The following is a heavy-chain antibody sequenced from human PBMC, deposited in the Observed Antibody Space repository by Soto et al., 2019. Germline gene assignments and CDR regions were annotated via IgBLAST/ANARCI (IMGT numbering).Heavy chain of an antibody. V-gene: IGHV1-8*02. Sequence: ASVKVSCKASGGTFSSYAISWVRQATGQGLEWMGWMNPNSGNTGYAQKFQGRVTMTRNTSISTAYMELSSLRSEDTAVYYCARASGGSLNWFDPWGQGTLVTVSS. D-gene: IGHD2-15*01. CDR2: MNPNSGNT. J-gene: IGHJ5*02. CDR1: GGTFSSYA. CDR3: ARASGGSLNWFDP.